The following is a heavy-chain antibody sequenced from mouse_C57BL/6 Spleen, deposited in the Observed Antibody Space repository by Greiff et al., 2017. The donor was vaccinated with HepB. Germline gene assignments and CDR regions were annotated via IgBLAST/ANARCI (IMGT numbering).Heavy chain of an antibody. J-gene: IGHJ4*01. CDR1: GYTFTTYP. CDR2: FHPYNDDT. D-gene: IGHD2-2*01. V-gene: IGHV1-47*01. CDR3: ARGGYDEGYYAMDY. Sequence: QVQLQQSGAELVKPGASVKMSCKASGYTFTTYPIEWMKQNHGKSLEWIGNFHPYNDDTKYNEKFKGKATLTVEKSSSTGYVELSRLTSDDSAVYVCARGGYDEGYYAMDYWGQGTSVTVSA.